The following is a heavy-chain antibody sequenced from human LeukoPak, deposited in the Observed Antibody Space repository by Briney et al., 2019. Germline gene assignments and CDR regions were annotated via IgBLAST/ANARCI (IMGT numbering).Heavy chain of an antibody. CDR3: ARELRPGAFDI. J-gene: IGHJ3*02. Sequence: SETLSLTCTVSGGSISSYYWSWIRQPPGKGLEWIGYIYYSGSTNYNPSLKSRVTISVDTSKNQFSLKLGSVTAADTAVYYCARELRPGAFDIWGQGTMVTVSS. V-gene: IGHV4-59*01. CDR2: IYYSGST. D-gene: IGHD4-17*01. CDR1: GGSISSYY.